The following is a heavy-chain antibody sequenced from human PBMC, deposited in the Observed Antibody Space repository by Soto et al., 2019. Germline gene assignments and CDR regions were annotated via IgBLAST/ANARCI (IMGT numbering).Heavy chain of an antibody. Sequence: ASVKVSCKASGYTFTSYGISWVRQAPGQGLEWMGWISAYNGNTNYAQKLQGRVTMTTDTSTSTAYMELRSLRSDDTAVYYCARLGARYDSWSGYFPGFDYWGQGTLVTVSS. J-gene: IGHJ4*02. D-gene: IGHD3-3*01. V-gene: IGHV1-18*04. CDR3: ARLGARYDSWSGYFPGFDY. CDR1: GYTFTSYG. CDR2: ISAYNGNT.